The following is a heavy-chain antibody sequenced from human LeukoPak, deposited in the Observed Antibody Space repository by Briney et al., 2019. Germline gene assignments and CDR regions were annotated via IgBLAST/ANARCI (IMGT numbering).Heavy chain of an antibody. D-gene: IGHD3/OR15-3a*01. Sequence: PGESLKISCKGSGYSFTSYWIGWVRQMPGKGLEWMGIMHPGDSRTRYSPSFQGQVTISADKSTSTAYLQWSSLKASDTAMYYCARHPLWTTSSGDYYMDVWGKGTTVTVSS. CDR3: ARHPLWTTSSGDYYMDV. J-gene: IGHJ6*03. CDR1: GYSFTSYW. CDR2: MHPGDSRT. V-gene: IGHV5-51*01.